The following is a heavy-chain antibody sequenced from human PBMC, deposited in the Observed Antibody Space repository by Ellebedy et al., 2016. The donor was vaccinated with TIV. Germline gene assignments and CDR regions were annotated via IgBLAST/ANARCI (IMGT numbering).Heavy chain of an antibody. D-gene: IGHD2-8*01. V-gene: IGHV3-21*01. CDR1: GFTLNYYS. Sequence: PGGSLRLSCATSGFTLNYYSMNWVRQAPGRGLEWVSSISSSSSDKFYADTVKGRFTISRDNAKNSLYLQMNSLRAEDTAVYYCARDTKASYYYGMDVWGQGTTVTVSS. J-gene: IGHJ6*02. CDR3: ARDTKASYYYGMDV. CDR2: ISSSSSDK.